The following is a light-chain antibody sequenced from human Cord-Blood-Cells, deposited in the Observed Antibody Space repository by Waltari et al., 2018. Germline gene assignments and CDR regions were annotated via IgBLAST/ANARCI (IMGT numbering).Light chain of an antibody. V-gene: IGLV2-23*01. J-gene: IGLJ3*02. CDR2: EGS. Sequence: QSALTQPASVSGSPGQSITISCTVTSSDVGSYNLVSWYQQHPGKAPKLMIYEGSKRPSGVSNRFSGSKSGNTASLTISGLQAEDEADYYCCSYAGSSTSWVFGGGTKLTVL. CDR3: CSYAGSSTSWV. CDR1: SSDVGSYNL.